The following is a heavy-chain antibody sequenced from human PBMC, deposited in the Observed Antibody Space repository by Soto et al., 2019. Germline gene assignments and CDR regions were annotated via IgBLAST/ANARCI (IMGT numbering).Heavy chain of an antibody. CDR2: ISYDGSNK. J-gene: IGHJ4*02. CDR3: AKAEIYGAGSPDY. D-gene: IGHD3-10*01. V-gene: IGHV3-30*18. Sequence: QVQLVESGGGVVQPGRSLRLSCAASGFTFSSYGMHWVRQAPGKGLEWVEVISYDGSNKYYADSVKGRFTISRDNSKDTLYLQMNSLRAEDTAVYYCAKAEIYGAGSPDYWGQGPLVTVCS. CDR1: GFTFSSYG.